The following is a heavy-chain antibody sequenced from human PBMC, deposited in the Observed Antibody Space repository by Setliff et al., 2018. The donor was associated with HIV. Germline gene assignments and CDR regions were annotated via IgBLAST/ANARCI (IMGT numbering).Heavy chain of an antibody. CDR3: ASHLASNAWSGGLYYFYA. Sequence: SETLSLTCAVYGESFSDYYWNWLRQPPGKGLEWFGEINHSGGTNYNPSLKSRVIISVDTSKNQFSLKLNSVTAADTAVYYCASHLASNAWSGGLYYFYACGRGT. CDR1: GESFSDYY. CDR2: INHSGGT. J-gene: IGHJ4*02. D-gene: IGHD3-16*01. V-gene: IGHV4-34*01.